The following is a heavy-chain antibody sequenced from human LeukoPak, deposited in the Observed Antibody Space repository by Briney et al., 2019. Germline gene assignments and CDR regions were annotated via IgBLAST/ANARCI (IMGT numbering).Heavy chain of an antibody. V-gene: IGHV4-59*08. CDR2: IYYIGGT. D-gene: IGHD3-22*01. Sequence: PPETLSLTCTVYGGSIRSYYWSWIRQPPGKGLEWIGYIYYIGGTNYNPSLKSRVTISLDTSKNQFSLKLNSVTAADTAVYYCARRYDTSGRLDYWGQGTLVTVSS. J-gene: IGHJ4*02. CDR1: GGSIRSYY. CDR3: ARRYDTSGRLDY.